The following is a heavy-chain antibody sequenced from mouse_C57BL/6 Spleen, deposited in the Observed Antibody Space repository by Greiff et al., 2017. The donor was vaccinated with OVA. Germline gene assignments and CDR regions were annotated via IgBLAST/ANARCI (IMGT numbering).Heavy chain of an antibody. CDR3: ARWNGNYPYAMDY. D-gene: IGHD2-1*01. V-gene: IGHV1-54*01. Sequence: VQLVESGAELVRPGTSVKVSCKASGYAFTNYLIEWVKQRPGQGLEWIGVINPGSGGTNYNEKFKGKATLTADKSSSTAYMQLSSLTSEDSAVYFCARWNGNYPYAMDYWGQGTSVTVSS. CDR2: INPGSGGT. J-gene: IGHJ4*01. CDR1: GYAFTNYL.